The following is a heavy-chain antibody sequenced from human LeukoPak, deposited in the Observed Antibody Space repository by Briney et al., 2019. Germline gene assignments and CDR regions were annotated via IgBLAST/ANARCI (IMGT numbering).Heavy chain of an antibody. V-gene: IGHV3-48*02. CDR3: ARETLGWQPSWLDP. CDR2: ISGSSSTQ. CDR1: ELIFSSSS. D-gene: IGHD2-15*01. Sequence: GGSLRLSCVASELIFSSSSMNWVRQAPGKGLEWISYISGSSSTQYYADSVKGRFTISRDNDQKTLYLQMNSLRDEDTAVYYCARETLGWQPSWLDPWGQGTPVVVSS. J-gene: IGHJ5*02.